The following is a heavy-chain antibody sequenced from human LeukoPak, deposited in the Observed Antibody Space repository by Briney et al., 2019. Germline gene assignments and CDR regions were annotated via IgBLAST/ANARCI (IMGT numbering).Heavy chain of an antibody. J-gene: IGHJ5*02. D-gene: IGHD2-2*01. Sequence: PSETLSLTCAVYGGSFSGYYWSWIRQPPGKGLEWIGEINHSGSTNYNPSLKSRVTISVDTSKNQFSLKPSSVTAADTAVYYCARPIVVGGNWSDPWGQGTLVTVSS. CDR1: GGSFSGYY. V-gene: IGHV4-34*01. CDR2: INHSGST. CDR3: ARPIVVGGNWSDP.